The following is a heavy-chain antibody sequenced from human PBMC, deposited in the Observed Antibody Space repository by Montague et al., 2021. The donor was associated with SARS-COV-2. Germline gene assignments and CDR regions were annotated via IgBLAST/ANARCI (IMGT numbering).Heavy chain of an antibody. J-gene: IGHJ2*01. CDR2: TYYRSKWYN. D-gene: IGHD2-21*02. V-gene: IGHV6-1*01. CDR3: ARAYCGVDCYFYWYFDL. Sequence: CAISGDSVSSNIATWNWIRQSPSKGLEWLGRTYYRSKWYNDYAVSVKSRVIINPDTSNNRISLQLNSVTPEDTAVYYCARAYCGVDCYFYWYFDLWGRGTLVPFSS. CDR1: GDSVSSNIAT.